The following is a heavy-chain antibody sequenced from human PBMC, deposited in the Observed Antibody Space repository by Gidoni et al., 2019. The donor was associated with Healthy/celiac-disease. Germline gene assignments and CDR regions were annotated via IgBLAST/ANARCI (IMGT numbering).Heavy chain of an antibody. CDR1: GFTFDDYA. CDR2: ISWNSGSI. J-gene: IGHJ4*02. V-gene: IGHV3-9*01. D-gene: IGHD5-18*01. CDR3: AKEENSYANYFDY. Sequence: EVQLVESGGGLVQHGRSLRLSCAASGFTFDDYAMHWVRQAPGKGLEWVSGISWNSGSIGYADSVKGRFTISRDNAKNSLYLQMNSLRAEDTALYYCAKEENSYANYFDYWGQGTLVTVSS.